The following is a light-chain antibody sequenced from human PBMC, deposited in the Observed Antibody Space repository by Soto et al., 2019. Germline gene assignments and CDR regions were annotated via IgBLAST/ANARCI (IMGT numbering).Light chain of an antibody. J-gene: IGKJ4*01. Sequence: DIQMTQSPSTLSASVGDRVTITCRASQSISSWLAWYQQKPGKAPKLLIYDASSLESGVPSRFSGSGSGTEFTLTISSLQPDDFATYYCQQYNSYSPVLTFGGGTKLDIK. V-gene: IGKV1-5*01. CDR3: QQYNSYSPVLT. CDR2: DAS. CDR1: QSISSW.